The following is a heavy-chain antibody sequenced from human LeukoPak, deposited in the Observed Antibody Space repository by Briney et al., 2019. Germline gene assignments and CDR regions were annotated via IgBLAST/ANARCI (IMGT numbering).Heavy chain of an antibody. CDR2: IYPGDSDT. D-gene: IGHD3-9*01. CDR1: GYSFTSYW. J-gene: IGHJ6*02. Sequence: GESLKISCKGSGYSFTSYWIGWVRQMPGKGLEWMGIIYPGDSDTRYSPSFQGQVTISADKSISTAYLQWSSLKASDTAMYYCARRRGGYDILTGYPIYYYYGMDVWGQGTTVTVSS. CDR3: ARRRGGYDILTGYPIYYYYGMDV. V-gene: IGHV5-51*01.